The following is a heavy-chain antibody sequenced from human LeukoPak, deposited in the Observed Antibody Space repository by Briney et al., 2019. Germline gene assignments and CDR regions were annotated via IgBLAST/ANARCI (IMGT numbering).Heavy chain of an antibody. Sequence: GESLRLSCAASGFTFNKYGMHWVRQAPGKGLEWVAFIRYDGTNKYYADSVKGRFTISRDNSKNTLYLQMNSLRAEDTAVYYCARDLSYYDFWSGLNWFDPWGQGTLVTVSS. CDR1: GFTFNKYG. V-gene: IGHV3-30*02. CDR2: IRYDGTNK. D-gene: IGHD3-3*01. CDR3: ARDLSYYDFWSGLNWFDP. J-gene: IGHJ5*02.